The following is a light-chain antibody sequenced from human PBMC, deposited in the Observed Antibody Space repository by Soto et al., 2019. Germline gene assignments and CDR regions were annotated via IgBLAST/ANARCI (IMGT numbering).Light chain of an antibody. Sequence: QSVLTQPASVSGSPGQSITISCTGTSSDFGGYNYVSWYQQHPGKAPKLMIYEVSNRPSGVSNRFSGSKSGNTASLTISGLQAEDEADYYCSSYTDTRGVFGTGTKLTVL. J-gene: IGLJ1*01. CDR2: EVS. V-gene: IGLV2-14*03. CDR3: SSYTDTRGV. CDR1: SSDFGGYNY.